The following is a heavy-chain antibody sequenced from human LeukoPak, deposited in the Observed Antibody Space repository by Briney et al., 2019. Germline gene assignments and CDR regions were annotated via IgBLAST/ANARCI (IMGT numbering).Heavy chain of an antibody. V-gene: IGHV3-30*16. J-gene: IGHJ4*02. D-gene: IGHD5-24*01. Sequence: GGSLRLSCAASGFTFSSYAMHWVRQAPGKGLEWVAVISYDGSNKYYADSVKGRFTISRDNSKNTLYLQMNSLRAEDTAVYYCARALNIRWLQSDLGYWGQGTLVTVSS. CDR1: GFTFSSYA. CDR2: ISYDGSNK. CDR3: ARALNIRWLQSDLGY.